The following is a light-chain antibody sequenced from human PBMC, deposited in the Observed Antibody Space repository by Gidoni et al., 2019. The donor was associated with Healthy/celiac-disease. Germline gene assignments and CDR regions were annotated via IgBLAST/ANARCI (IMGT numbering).Light chain of an antibody. Sequence: QSALTQPASVSGSPGQSITISCTGTSSDVGSYNLVSWYQQHPGEAPKLMIYEGSKRPSGVSNRFSGSKSGNTASLTISGLQAEDEADYYCCSYAGSSTFRVVFGGGTKLTVL. V-gene: IGLV2-23*03. CDR3: CSYAGSSTFRVV. CDR1: SSDVGSYNL. CDR2: EGS. J-gene: IGLJ2*01.